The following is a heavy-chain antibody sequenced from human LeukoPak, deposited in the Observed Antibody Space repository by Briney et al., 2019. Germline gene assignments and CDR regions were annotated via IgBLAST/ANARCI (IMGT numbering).Heavy chain of an antibody. CDR1: GGSISSGDYY. D-gene: IGHD2-15*01. J-gene: IGHJ3*02. Sequence: SETLSLTCTVSGGSISSGDYYWSWIRQPPGKGLEWIGYIYYSWSTYYNPSLKSRVTISVDTSKNQFSLKLSSVTAADTAVYYCARVVVVVAADGDAFDIWGQGTMVTVSS. V-gene: IGHV4-30-4*01. CDR2: IYYSWST. CDR3: ARVVVVVAADGDAFDI.